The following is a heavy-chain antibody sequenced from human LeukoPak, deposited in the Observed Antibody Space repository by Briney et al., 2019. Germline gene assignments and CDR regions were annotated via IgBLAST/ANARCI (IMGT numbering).Heavy chain of an antibody. D-gene: IGHD6-13*01. V-gene: IGHV3-74*01. J-gene: IGHJ4*02. CDR2: IKGDGTYK. CDR3: AKNRGGIAAAGTFDY. Sequence: GGSLRLSCAASGFTFSPFWMHWVRQAPGKGLEWVSRIKGDGTYKNYADSVRGRFTISRDNSKNTLYLQMNSLRAEDTAVYYCAKNRGGIAAAGTFDYWGQGTLVTVSS. CDR1: GFTFSPFW.